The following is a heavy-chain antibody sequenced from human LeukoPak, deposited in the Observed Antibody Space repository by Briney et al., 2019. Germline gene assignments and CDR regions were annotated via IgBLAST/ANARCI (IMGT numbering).Heavy chain of an antibody. J-gene: IGHJ1*01. V-gene: IGHV4-38-2*01. CDR2: IYHSGST. CDR1: GYSISSGYY. D-gene: IGHD2-15*01. CDR3: ARVGYCSGGTCYAEYFHH. Sequence: PSETLSLTCAVSGYSISSGYYWGWIRRPPGKGLEWIGTIYHSGSTYYNPSLKSRVTISLDTSKNHFSLKLSSVTAADTAVYYCARVGYCSGGTCYAEYFHHWGQGTLVTVSP.